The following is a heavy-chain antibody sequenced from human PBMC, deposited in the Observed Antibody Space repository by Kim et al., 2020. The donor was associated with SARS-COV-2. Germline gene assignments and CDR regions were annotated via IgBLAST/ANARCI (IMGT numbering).Heavy chain of an antibody. CDR1: GFTLITDH. CDR3: ARVCELAFEH. CDR2: TYNTGST. J-gene: IGHJ4*02. V-gene: IGHV3-53*01. D-gene: IGHD1-26*01. Sequence: GGSLRLSCAASGFTLITDHMSWVRQTPGKGLEWVAVTYNTGSTYYADSVEGRFTISRDNSKNMIYLQMNSLSADDTAVYYCARVCELAFEHWGQGSLVTVSS.